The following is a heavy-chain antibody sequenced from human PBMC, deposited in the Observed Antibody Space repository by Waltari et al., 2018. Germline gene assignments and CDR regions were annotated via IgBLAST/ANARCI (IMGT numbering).Heavy chain of an antibody. V-gene: IGHV3-7*01. CDR3: TRGGDDSSWYWRN. J-gene: IGHJ4*02. CDR2: INQDGSEN. CDR1: GFPFSNNW. D-gene: IGHD6-13*01. Sequence: EVQLVESGGGLVQPGGSLRLSCAASGFPFSNNWMTWVRQAAGEVLEWGAKINQDGSENYSGESVKGLFTISRDNAKNSLYLQLNSLRADDTAVYYCTRGGDDSSWYWRNWGQGTLVTVSS.